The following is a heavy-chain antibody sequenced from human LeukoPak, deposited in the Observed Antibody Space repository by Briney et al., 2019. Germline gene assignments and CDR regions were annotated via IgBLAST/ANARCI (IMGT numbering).Heavy chain of an antibody. Sequence: SETLSLTCTVSGGSISSYYWSWIRQPAGKGLEWIGRIYTSGSTNYNPSLKSRVTMSVDTSKNQFSLKLSSVTAADTAVYYCARAYQPGYSSRWYYFDFWGQGTLVTVSS. CDR1: GGSISSYY. V-gene: IGHV4-4*07. CDR3: ARAYQPGYSSRWYYFDF. CDR2: IYTSGST. D-gene: IGHD6-19*01. J-gene: IGHJ4*02.